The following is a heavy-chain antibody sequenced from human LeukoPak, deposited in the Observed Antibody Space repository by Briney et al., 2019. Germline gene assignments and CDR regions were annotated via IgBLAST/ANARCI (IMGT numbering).Heavy chain of an antibody. CDR3: AGIYNTIAFDV. CDR1: GGSISNYY. V-gene: IGHV4-59*01. CDR2: VHYSGST. Sequence: PSETLSLTCSVSGGSISNYYWSWIRQPPGKGLEWIGYVHYSGSTRYNPSLKSRLTMSLDTSNDQFSLKLSSVTAADTAVYYCAGIYNTIAFDVWGQGTMATVSS. D-gene: IGHD1-14*01. J-gene: IGHJ3*01.